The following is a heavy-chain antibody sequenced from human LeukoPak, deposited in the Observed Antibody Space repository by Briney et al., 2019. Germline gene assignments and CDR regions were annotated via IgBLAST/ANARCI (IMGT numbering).Heavy chain of an antibody. CDR1: GGSISSSSHY. CDR3: ARSTYYYDSSSSSFPNSVDY. J-gene: IGHJ4*02. V-gene: IGHV4-39*07. Sequence: SETLSLTCTVSGGSISSSSHYWGWIRQSPGKGLEWIGSLYYSGSAHYNPSLKSRATISVDTSKNQCSLRLSSVTAADTAVYYCARSTYYYDSSSSSFPNSVDYWGQGTLVTVSS. D-gene: IGHD3-22*01. CDR2: LYYSGSA.